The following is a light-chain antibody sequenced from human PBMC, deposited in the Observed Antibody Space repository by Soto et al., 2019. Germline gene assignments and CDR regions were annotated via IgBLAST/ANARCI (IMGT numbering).Light chain of an antibody. CDR1: QRVSNNY. V-gene: IGKV3-20*01. J-gene: IGKJ1*01. CDR3: QQYGTSQGT. CDR2: GAS. Sequence: DIVLTQSPSSMSLSPGGRATLSCRASQRVSNNYLAWYQQKPGQPPGLLIYGASSRATGIPDRFSGSGSGTDFTLTISRLEPEDFAVYYCQQYGTSQGTFGQGTKVDTK.